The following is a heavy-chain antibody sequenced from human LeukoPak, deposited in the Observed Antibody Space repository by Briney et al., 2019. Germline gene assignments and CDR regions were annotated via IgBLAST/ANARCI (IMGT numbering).Heavy chain of an antibody. D-gene: IGHD3-22*01. CDR1: GYSLSELP. CDR2: FDPEDGET. J-gene: IGHJ4*02. V-gene: IGHV1-24*01. Sequence: ASVKVSCKVSGYSLSELPMYWVRQAPGKGLEWMGGFDPEDGETMFAQKFQGRVTMTEDTSTDTAYMELSSLSSEDTAIYYCATDVSSVYDSSGYSFDYWGQGTLVTVSS. CDR3: ATDVSSVYDSSGYSFDY.